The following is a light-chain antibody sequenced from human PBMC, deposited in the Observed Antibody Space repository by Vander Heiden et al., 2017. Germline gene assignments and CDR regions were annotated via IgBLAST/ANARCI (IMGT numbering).Light chain of an antibody. V-gene: IGLV1-44*01. CDR1: SSNIGSNT. CDR2: SNN. J-gene: IGLJ2*01. CDR3: AAWDDSLNGVV. Sequence: QSLLTHPPSPSRTPRPPLTISCSGSSSNIGSNTVNWYQQLPGTAPKLLIYSNNQRPSGVPDRFSGSKSGTSASLAISGLQSEDEADYYCAAWDDSLNGVVFGGGTKLTVL.